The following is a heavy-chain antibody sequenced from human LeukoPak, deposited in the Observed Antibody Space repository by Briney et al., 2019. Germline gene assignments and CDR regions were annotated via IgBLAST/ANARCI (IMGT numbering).Heavy chain of an antibody. J-gene: IGHJ4*02. Sequence: GGSLRLSCAASGFTFSSYWMSWVRQAPGKGLEWVANIKRDGSEKYYVDSVKGRFTISRDNAKNSLYLQMNSLRAEDTAVYYCARAPVGYDYVWGSYSYPLSYFDYWGQGTLVTVSS. D-gene: IGHD3-16*02. V-gene: IGHV3-7*01. CDR3: ARAPVGYDYVWGSYSYPLSYFDY. CDR1: GFTFSSYW. CDR2: IKRDGSEK.